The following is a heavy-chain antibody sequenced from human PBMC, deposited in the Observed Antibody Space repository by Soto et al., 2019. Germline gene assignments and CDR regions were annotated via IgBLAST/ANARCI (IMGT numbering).Heavy chain of an antibody. CDR1: GDSIIGTHW. D-gene: IGHD3-22*01. CDR3: ARAYYDTRGYSLDP. Sequence: SETLSLTCAVSGDSIIGTHWWSWVRRPPGKGLEFIGETHHSRGTNYNPSLRSRVTMSLDKSKNQLSLILYSVTAADTGVYYCARAYYDTRGYSLDPWGLGTLVTVSS. CDR2: THHSRGT. J-gene: IGHJ5*02. V-gene: IGHV4-4*02.